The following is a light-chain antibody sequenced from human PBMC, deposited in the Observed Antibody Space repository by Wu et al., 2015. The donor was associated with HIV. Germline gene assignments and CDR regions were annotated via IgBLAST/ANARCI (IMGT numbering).Light chain of an antibody. V-gene: IGKV3-20*01. Sequence: EIVLTQSPGTLSLSPGERATLSCRASQSVTGSNIAWYQQKRGQAPRLLIYGASSRATDIPDRFSGSGSGTDFTLTISRLEPEDFAVYYCPQYSNSPLTFGGGTKVEIK. CDR3: PQYSNSPLT. CDR1: QSVTGSN. J-gene: IGKJ4*01. CDR2: GAS.